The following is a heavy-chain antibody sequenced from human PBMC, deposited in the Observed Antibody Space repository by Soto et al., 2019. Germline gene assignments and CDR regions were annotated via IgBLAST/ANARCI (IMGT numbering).Heavy chain of an antibody. CDR1: GFTFSSYA. J-gene: IGHJ5*02. CDR3: AKDLGDFWSGYHWFDP. D-gene: IGHD3-3*01. CDR2: ISGSGGST. Sequence: GGSLRLSCAASGFTFSSYAMSWVRQAPGKGLEWVSAISGSGGSTYYADSVKGRFTISRDNSKNTLYLQMNSLRAEDTAVYYCAKDLGDFWSGYHWFDPWGQGTLVTVSS. V-gene: IGHV3-23*01.